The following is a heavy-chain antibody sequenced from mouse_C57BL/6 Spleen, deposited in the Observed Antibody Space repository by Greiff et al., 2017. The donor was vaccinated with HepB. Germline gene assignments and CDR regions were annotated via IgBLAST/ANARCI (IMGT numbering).Heavy chain of an antibody. V-gene: IGHV7-3*01. CDR1: GFTFTDYY. Sequence: EVKLEESGGGLVQPGGSLSLSCAASGFTFTDYYMSWVRQPPGKALEWLGFIRNKANGYTTEYSASVKGRFTNSRDNSQSILYLQMNALRAEDSATYYCARYNYGSSSGFAYWGQGTLVTVSA. D-gene: IGHD1-1*01. CDR2: IRNKANGYTT. J-gene: IGHJ3*01. CDR3: ARYNYGSSSGFAY.